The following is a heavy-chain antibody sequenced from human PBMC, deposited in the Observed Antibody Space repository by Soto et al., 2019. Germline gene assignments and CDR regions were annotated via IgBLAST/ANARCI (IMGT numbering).Heavy chain of an antibody. V-gene: IGHV1-18*01. D-gene: IGHD4-17*01. Sequence: ASVKVSWKAAGYAFTSYGISWVRQAPGQGLEWMGWISAYNGNTNYAQKLQGRVTMTTDTSTSTAYMELRSLRSDDTAVYYCARVRLRGWYFDLWGRGTLVTVSS. CDR1: GYAFTSYG. CDR2: ISAYNGNT. J-gene: IGHJ2*01. CDR3: ARVRLRGWYFDL.